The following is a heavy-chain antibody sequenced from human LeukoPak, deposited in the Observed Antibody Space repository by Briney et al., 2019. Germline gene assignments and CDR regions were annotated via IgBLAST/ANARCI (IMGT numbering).Heavy chain of an antibody. D-gene: IGHD3-22*01. CDR2: IYSGGST. CDR1: GFTVSSNY. CDR3: ARAGYYDSSGYYY. V-gene: IGHV3-53*01. J-gene: IGHJ4*02. Sequence: GGSLRLSCAASGFTVSSNYMSWVRPAPGKGLEWVSVIYSGGSTYYADSVKGRFTISRDNSKNTLYLQMNSLRAEDTAVYCCARAGYYDSSGYYYWGQGTLVTVSS.